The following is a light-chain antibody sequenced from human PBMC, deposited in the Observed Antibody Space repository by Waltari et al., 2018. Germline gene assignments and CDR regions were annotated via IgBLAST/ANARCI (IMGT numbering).Light chain of an antibody. J-gene: IGKJ4*01. CDR1: QSVKNN. CDR2: KAS. CDR3: QEYDSLPVT. Sequence: DIQMTQSPSTLSASVGDRITITCRTSQSVKNNLAWYQQKPGKAPKVLIHKASRLEGGFPSRFSGSGYGTEFTLTISSLQPDDFATYYCQEYDSLPVTFGGGTRVEIK. V-gene: IGKV1-5*03.